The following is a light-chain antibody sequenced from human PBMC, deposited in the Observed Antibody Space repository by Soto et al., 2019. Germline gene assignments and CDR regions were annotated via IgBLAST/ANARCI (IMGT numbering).Light chain of an antibody. CDR2: GAS. V-gene: IGKV3-20*01. CDR1: QSVSSSY. Sequence: EIVLTQSPCTLSLSPGERATLSCRASQSVSSSYLAWYQQKPGQAPRLLIYGASSRATGIPDRFSGSGSGTDFTLTISRVEPEDFAVYYCQQYGSSPYTFGQGTKLEIK. J-gene: IGKJ2*01. CDR3: QQYGSSPYT.